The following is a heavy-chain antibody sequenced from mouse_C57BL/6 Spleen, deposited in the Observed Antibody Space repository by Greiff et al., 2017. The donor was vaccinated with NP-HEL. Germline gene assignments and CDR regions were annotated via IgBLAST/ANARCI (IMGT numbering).Heavy chain of an antibody. Sequence: EVMLVESGGGLVQPGGSLSLSCAASGFTFTDYYMSWVRQPPGKALEWLGFIRNKANGYTTEYSASVKGRFTISRDNSQSILYLQMNALRAEDSATYYCTRYKGSSSYYYAMDYWGQGTSVTVSS. CDR3: TRYKGSSSYYYAMDY. J-gene: IGHJ4*01. D-gene: IGHD1-1*01. CDR2: IRNKANGYTT. V-gene: IGHV7-3*01. CDR1: GFTFTDYY.